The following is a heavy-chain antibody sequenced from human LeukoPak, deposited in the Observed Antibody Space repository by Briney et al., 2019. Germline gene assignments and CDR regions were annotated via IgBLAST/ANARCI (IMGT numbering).Heavy chain of an antibody. CDR2: IYYSGST. V-gene: IGHV4-59*01. CDR1: GGSISSYY. CDR3: AREYGYSYGSAGAFDI. Sequence: SETLSLTCTVSGGSISSYYWNWIRQPPGKGLEWIGYIYYSGSTNYNPSLKSRVTISVDTSKNQFSLKLSSVTAADTAVYYRAREYGYSYGSAGAFDIWGQGTMVTVSS. J-gene: IGHJ3*02. D-gene: IGHD5-18*01.